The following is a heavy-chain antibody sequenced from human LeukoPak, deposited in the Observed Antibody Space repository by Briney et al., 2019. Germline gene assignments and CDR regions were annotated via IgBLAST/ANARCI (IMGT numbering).Heavy chain of an antibody. Sequence: VASVKVSCKASGYTFTNYGINWVRQAPGQGLEWVGWITPYNGNTNYAQKLQGRVTMTTDTSTSTAYMELSRLRSDDTAVYYCARVTMVRGVIGWFDPWGQGTLVTVSS. V-gene: IGHV1-18*01. CDR3: ARVTMVRGVIGWFDP. D-gene: IGHD3-10*01. J-gene: IGHJ5*02. CDR1: GYTFTNYG. CDR2: ITPYNGNT.